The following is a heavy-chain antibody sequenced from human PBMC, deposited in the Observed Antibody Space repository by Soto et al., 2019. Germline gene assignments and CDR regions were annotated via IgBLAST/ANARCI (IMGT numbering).Heavy chain of an antibody. CDR1: GGSVSSDSYY. V-gene: IGHV4-61*01. J-gene: IGHJ4*02. CDR2: IYFSGTT. D-gene: IGHD4-17*01. CDR3: ARSPGSGDYVDY. Sequence: SETLSLTCSVSGGSVSSDSYYWSWIRQPPGAGLEWIGYIYFSGTTNYNPSLESRVTILVDSSKNQFSLKLSSVTAADTAVYYCARSPGSGDYVDYWGQGTLVTVSS.